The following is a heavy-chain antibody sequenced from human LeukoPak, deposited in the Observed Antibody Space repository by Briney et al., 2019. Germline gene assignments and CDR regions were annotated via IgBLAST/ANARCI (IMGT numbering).Heavy chain of an antibody. Sequence: RASVKVSCKASGGTFSSYAISWVRQAPGQGLEWTGGIIPIFGTANYAQKFQGRVTITADESTSTAYMELSSLRSEDTAVYYCARSEYQLPEVGFDPWGQGTLVTVSS. V-gene: IGHV1-69*13. CDR2: IIPIFGTA. CDR1: GGTFSSYA. D-gene: IGHD2-2*01. J-gene: IGHJ5*02. CDR3: ARSEYQLPEVGFDP.